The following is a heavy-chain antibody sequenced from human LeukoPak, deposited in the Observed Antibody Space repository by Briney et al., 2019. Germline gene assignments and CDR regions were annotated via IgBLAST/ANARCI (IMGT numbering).Heavy chain of an antibody. J-gene: IGHJ3*02. V-gene: IGHV4-59*08. CDR1: GGSISSYS. D-gene: IGHD5-12*01. CDR3: ARHGGESIVAMILHAFDI. Sequence: PSETLSLTCTASGGSISSYSWSWIRQPPGKGLECIVSIYYSGSTNYNPSLKSRVTMSVDTSKNQFSLKLSSVTAADTAVYYCARHGGESIVAMILHAFDIWGQGTMVTVSS. CDR2: IYYSGST.